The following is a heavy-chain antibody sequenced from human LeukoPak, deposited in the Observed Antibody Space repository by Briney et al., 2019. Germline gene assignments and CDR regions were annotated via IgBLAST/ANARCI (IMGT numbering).Heavy chain of an antibody. D-gene: IGHD6-13*01. J-gene: IGHJ1*01. CDR3: ARDTSPIATPPRD. Sequence: ASVKVSCKASGYTFTGYYMHWVRQAPGQGLEWMGWINPNSGGTNYAQKFQGRVTMTRDTSISTAYMELSSLRSEDTAAYYCARDTSPIATPPRDWGQGTLVTVSS. CDR1: GYTFTGYY. CDR2: INPNSGGT. V-gene: IGHV1-2*02.